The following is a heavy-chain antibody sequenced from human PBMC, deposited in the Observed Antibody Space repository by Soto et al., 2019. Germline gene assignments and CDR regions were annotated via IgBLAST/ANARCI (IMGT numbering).Heavy chain of an antibody. D-gene: IGHD2-2*01. CDR1: GYTFTSYG. CDR2: ISAYNGNT. J-gene: IGHJ5*02. CDR3: AIDSRGYCSSTSCYDWFDP. V-gene: IGHV1-18*01. Sequence: QVPLVQSGAEVKKPGASVKVSCKASGYTFTSYGISWVRQAPGQGLEWMGWISAYNGNTNYAQKLQGRVTMTTDTSTSTAYMERRSLRSDDTAVYYCAIDSRGYCSSTSCYDWFDPWGQGTLVTVSS.